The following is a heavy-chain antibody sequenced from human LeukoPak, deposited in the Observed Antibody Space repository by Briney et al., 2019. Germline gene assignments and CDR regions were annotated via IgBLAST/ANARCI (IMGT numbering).Heavy chain of an antibody. D-gene: IGHD3-22*01. CDR2: ISSSSSYI. Sequence: PGGSLRLSCAASGFTFSSYSMNWVRQAPGKGLEWVSSISSSSSYIYYADSVKGRFTISRDNAKNSLYLQMNSLRAEDTAVYYCARAGSRYYYDSSGSYFDYWGQGTLVTVSS. V-gene: IGHV3-21*01. CDR1: GFTFSSYS. J-gene: IGHJ4*02. CDR3: ARAGSRYYYDSSGSYFDY.